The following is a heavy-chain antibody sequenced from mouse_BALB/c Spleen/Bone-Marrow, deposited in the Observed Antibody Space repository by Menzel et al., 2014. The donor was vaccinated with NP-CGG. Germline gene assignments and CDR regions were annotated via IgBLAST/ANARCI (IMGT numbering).Heavy chain of an antibody. Sequence: EVQGVESGGGLVKSGGSLKLSCAASGFSFSNYGMSWVRQTPGKRLEWVATISGDGRYTFYSDSVKGRFTISRDNAKNNLYLQLSSLRSEDTALYYCARHAYYDQTEVSFVYWGQGTLVTVSA. CDR2: ISGDGRYT. J-gene: IGHJ3*01. D-gene: IGHD2-4*01. V-gene: IGHV5-9-2*01. CDR3: ARHAYYDQTEVSFVY. CDR1: GFSFSNYG.